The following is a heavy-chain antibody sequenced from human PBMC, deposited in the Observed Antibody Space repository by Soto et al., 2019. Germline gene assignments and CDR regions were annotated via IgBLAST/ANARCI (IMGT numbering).Heavy chain of an antibody. J-gene: IGHJ5*02. V-gene: IGHV4-31*03. CDR3: ARDGRGTAMGFTAGDWFDP. CDR1: GGSISSGGYY. CDR2: IYYSGST. Sequence: TLSLTCTVSGGSISSGGYYWTWIRQHPGKGLEWIGYIYYSGSTYYNPSLKSRVTISVDTSKNQFSLKLSSVTAADTAVYYCARDGRGTAMGFTAGDWFDPWGQGTLVTVSS. D-gene: IGHD5-18*01.